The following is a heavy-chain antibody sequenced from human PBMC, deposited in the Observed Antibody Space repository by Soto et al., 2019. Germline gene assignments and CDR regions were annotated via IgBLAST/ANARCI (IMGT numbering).Heavy chain of an antibody. CDR3: ARDFGVQELDY. D-gene: IGHD3-3*01. V-gene: IGHV3-7*01. Sequence: PGGSLRLSCAVSGFTFSSFWITWVRQAPGKGLEWVANINQDGSEKHYVDSVKGRFTLSRDNAENSVHLQMNSLRADDTAVYYCARDFGVQELDYWGQGTLVTVSS. J-gene: IGHJ4*02. CDR1: GFTFSSFW. CDR2: INQDGSEK.